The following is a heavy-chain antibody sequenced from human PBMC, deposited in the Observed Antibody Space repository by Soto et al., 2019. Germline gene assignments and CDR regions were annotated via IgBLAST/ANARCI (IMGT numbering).Heavy chain of an antibody. CDR2: INPSGGTR. Sequence: QVQLVQSGAEVKKPGASVKVSCKASGYTFTNYWMHWVRQAPGQGLEWMAIINPSGGTRRYAEKFQGRLTRTRDTSTSTVYMELSSLRSEDTAVYYCASTDVAPFDYWGQGTLVTVSS. J-gene: IGHJ4*02. CDR1: GYTFTNYW. V-gene: IGHV1-46*01. D-gene: IGHD3-10*02. CDR3: ASTDVAPFDY.